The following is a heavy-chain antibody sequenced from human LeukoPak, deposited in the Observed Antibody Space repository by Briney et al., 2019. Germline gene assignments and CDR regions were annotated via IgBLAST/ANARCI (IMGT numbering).Heavy chain of an antibody. CDR2: ISGSGGST. CDR1: GFTFSNYG. J-gene: IGHJ6*02. D-gene: IGHD3-22*01. CDR3: AKPSGSYYYYGMDV. Sequence: GGSLRLSCATSGFTFSNYGLNWVRQAPGKGLEWVSAISGSGGSTYYADSVKGRFTISRDNSKNTLYLQMNSLRAEDTAVYYCAKPSGSYYYYGMDVWGQGTTVTVSS. V-gene: IGHV3-23*01.